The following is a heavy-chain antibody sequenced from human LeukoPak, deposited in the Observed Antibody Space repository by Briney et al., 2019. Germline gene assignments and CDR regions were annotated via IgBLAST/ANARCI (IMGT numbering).Heavy chain of an antibody. Sequence: GGSLRLSCAASGFTFSSYGMHWVRQAPGKGLEWVAVISYDGSNKYYADSVKGRFTISRDNSKNTLYLQMNSLRAEDTAVYYCAKDWGIAAAGTINWFDPWGQGTLVTVSS. CDR2: ISYDGSNK. D-gene: IGHD6-13*01. CDR1: GFTFSSYG. V-gene: IGHV3-30*18. J-gene: IGHJ5*02. CDR3: AKDWGIAAAGTINWFDP.